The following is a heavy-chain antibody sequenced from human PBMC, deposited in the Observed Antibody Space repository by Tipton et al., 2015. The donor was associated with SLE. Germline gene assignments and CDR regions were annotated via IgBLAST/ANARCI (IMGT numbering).Heavy chain of an antibody. D-gene: IGHD2-15*01. Sequence: TLSLTCTVSGGSISSHYWSWIRQPPGKGLEWIGYISYSETTNYNPSLKSRGTISVDTSKNQFSLKLRSVTAADTAVYYCAGAWQGYCSGGTCYVLDYWGQGTLVTVSS. CDR3: AGAWQGYCSGGTCYVLDY. CDR1: GGSISSHY. V-gene: IGHV4-59*11. CDR2: ISYSETT. J-gene: IGHJ4*02.